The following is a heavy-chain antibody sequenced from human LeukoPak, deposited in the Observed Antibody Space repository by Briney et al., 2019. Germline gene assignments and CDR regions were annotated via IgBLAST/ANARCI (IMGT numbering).Heavy chain of an antibody. D-gene: IGHD2-2*01. Sequence: ASVKVSCKASGYTFTIYGISWVRLAPGQGLEWMGWISPYNGNTNYAQKLQGRVTMTTDTSTSTAYMELRSLRSDDTAVYYCARGDIVVVPAALVKTGTHFDYWGQGTLVTVSS. V-gene: IGHV1-18*01. CDR3: ARGDIVVVPAALVKTGTHFDY. CDR2: ISPYNGNT. CDR1: GYTFTIYG. J-gene: IGHJ4*02.